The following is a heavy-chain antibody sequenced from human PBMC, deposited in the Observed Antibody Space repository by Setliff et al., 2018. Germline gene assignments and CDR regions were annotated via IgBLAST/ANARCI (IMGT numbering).Heavy chain of an antibody. CDR1: GYTFTGYY. CDR2: INPNSGGT. D-gene: IGHD2-2*01. J-gene: IGHJ3*01. Sequence: GASVKVSCKASGYTFTGYYMHWVRQAPGQGLEWMGWINPNSGGTNYAQKLQGRVTMTTDTSTSTAYMELRSLRSDDTAVYCCARDRGYCSSTACYPYIPGLDVWGQGTMVTVSS. CDR3: ARDRGYCSSTACYPYIPGLDV. V-gene: IGHV1-2*02.